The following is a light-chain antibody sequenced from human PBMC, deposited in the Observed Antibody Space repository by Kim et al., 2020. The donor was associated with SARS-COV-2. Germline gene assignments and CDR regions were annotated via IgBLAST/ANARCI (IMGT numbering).Light chain of an antibody. CDR2: DVS. J-gene: IGLJ2*01. Sequence: SLTHSCTVTSSGVGGYTYVSWYQQHPGKAHKLMIYDVSNRPSGVSNRFSGSKSGNTASLTISGLQAEDEADYYCSSYTSSSTLVVFGGGTQLTVL. V-gene: IGLV2-14*03. CDR3: SSYTSSSTLVV. CDR1: SSGVGGYTY.